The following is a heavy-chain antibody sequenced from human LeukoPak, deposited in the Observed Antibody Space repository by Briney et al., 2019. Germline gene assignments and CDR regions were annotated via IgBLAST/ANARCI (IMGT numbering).Heavy chain of an antibody. CDR2: ISYDGSNK. V-gene: IGHV3-30*04. Sequence: PGESLRLSCSASGFTFSVQAMHWVRQAPGKGLEWVAVISYDGSNKYYADSVKGRFTISRDNSKNTLYLQMNSLRAEDTAVYYCAKGRYCSGGSCPLKGGYYFDYWGQGTLVTVSS. CDR1: GFTFSVQA. CDR3: AKGRYCSGGSCPLKGGYYFDY. J-gene: IGHJ4*02. D-gene: IGHD2-15*01.